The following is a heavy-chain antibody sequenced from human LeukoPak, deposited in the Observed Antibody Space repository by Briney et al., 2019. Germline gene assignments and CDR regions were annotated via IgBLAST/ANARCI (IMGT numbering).Heavy chain of an antibody. D-gene: IGHD4-17*01. V-gene: IGHV4-59*12. CDR2: MYNSKRGGI. Sequence: SETLSLTCTVPGDSISSYHWSWIRQPPGKGLECIGYMYNSKRGGINYNPSLKSRVTISEDTSENQFSLKLTSVTAADTAVYYCAATMKRDYGDTNLDYWGQGTLVTVSS. J-gene: IGHJ4*02. CDR1: GDSISSYH. CDR3: AATMKRDYGDTNLDY.